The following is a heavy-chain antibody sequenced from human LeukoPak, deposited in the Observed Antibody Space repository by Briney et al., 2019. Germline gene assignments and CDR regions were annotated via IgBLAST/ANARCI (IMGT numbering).Heavy chain of an antibody. V-gene: IGHV3-53*01. Sequence: GGSLRLSCAASGFSVRSNYMSWVRQAPGKGLEWVSAIDYSGAVTFYADSVKGRFTISRDNSKNTMYLQMNGLRAEDTAVYYCAKLLESYSDSWGQGTLVTVSS. CDR1: GFSVRSNY. CDR3: AKLLESYSDS. CDR2: IDYSGAVT. J-gene: IGHJ4*02.